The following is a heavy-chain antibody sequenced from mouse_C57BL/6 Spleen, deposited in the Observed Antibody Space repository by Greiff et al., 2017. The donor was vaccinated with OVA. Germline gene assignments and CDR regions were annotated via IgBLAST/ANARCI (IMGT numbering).Heavy chain of an antibody. CDR1: GYTFTSYW. Sequence: QVQLQQPGAELVKPGASVKLSCKASGYTFTSYWMHWVKQRPGQGLEWIGMIHPNSGSTNYNEKFKSKATLTVDKSSSTAYMQRSSLTSEDSAVYYCYYYGSSYPYYFDYWGQGTTLTVSS. CDR2: IHPNSGST. V-gene: IGHV1-64*01. CDR3: YYYGSSYPYYFDY. J-gene: IGHJ2*01. D-gene: IGHD1-1*01.